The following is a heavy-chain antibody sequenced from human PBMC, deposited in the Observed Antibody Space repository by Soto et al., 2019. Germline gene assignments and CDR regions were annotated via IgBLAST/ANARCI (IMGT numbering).Heavy chain of an antibody. CDR2: IYYSGST. V-gene: IGHV4-39*01. J-gene: IGHJ4*02. CDR3: ASWIQLWPPDYYFDY. Sequence: QLQLQESGPGLVKPSETLSLTCTVSGGSISSSSYYWGWIRQPPGKGLEWIGSIYYSGSTYYNPSLKRRLTISVDTSKNQFSLKLSSVTAADTAVYYCASWIQLWPPDYYFDYWGQGTLVTVSS. CDR1: GGSISSSSYY. D-gene: IGHD5-18*01.